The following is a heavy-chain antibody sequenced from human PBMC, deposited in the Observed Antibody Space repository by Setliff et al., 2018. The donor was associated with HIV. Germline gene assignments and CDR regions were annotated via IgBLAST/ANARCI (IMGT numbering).Heavy chain of an antibody. CDR3: TSDPPASGWTLAY. Sequence: GGSLRLSCAASGFSLSYHGMHWVRQAPGKGLEWVSAISGSGDSTYYADSVKGRFAISRDNSKNTLYLQMDSLRAEDTALYYCTSDPPASGWTLAYWGQGALVTVSS. J-gene: IGHJ4*02. V-gene: IGHV3-23*01. D-gene: IGHD6-19*01. CDR2: ISGSGDST. CDR1: GFSLSYHG.